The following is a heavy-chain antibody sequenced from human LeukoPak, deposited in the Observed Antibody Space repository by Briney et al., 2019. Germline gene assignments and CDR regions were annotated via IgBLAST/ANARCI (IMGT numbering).Heavy chain of an antibody. CDR1: GYSISSGYY. Sequence: KASETLSLTCTVSGYSISSGYYWGWLRQPPGKGLEWIGSIYHSGSTYYNPSLKSQVTISVDTSKNQFSLKLSSVTAADTAVYYCARGRDRNRINIDYWGQGTLVTVSS. CDR2: IYHSGST. J-gene: IGHJ4*02. V-gene: IGHV4-38-2*02. D-gene: IGHD2/OR15-2a*01. CDR3: ARGRDRNRINIDY.